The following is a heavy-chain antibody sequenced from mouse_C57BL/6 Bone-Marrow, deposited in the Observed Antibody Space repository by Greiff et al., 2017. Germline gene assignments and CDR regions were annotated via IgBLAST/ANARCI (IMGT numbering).Heavy chain of an antibody. Sequence: VQLQPSGAELVRPGASVKLSCTASGFNIKDDYMHWVKQRPEQGLEWIGWIDPENGDTEYASKFQGKATITADTSSNTAYLQLSSLTSEDTAVYYCTPSRYAMDYWGQGTSVTVSS. CDR1: GFNIKDDY. CDR2: IDPENGDT. V-gene: IGHV14-4*01. J-gene: IGHJ4*01. CDR3: TPSRYAMDY.